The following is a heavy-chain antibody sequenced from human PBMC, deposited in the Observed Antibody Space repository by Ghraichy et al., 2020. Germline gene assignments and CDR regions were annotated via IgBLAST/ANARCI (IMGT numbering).Heavy chain of an antibody. CDR1: GFTFSDYY. CDR2: ISSSGSTI. V-gene: IGHV3-11*01. D-gene: IGHD3-9*01. Sequence: GESLNISCAASGFTFSDYYMSWIRQAPGKGLEWVSYISSSGSTIYYADSVKGRFTISRDNAKNSLYLQMNSLRAEDTAVYYCARDSVQYFDWLLKDYYYYGMAVWGQGTTVTVSS. CDR3: ARDSVQYFDWLLKDYYYYGMAV. J-gene: IGHJ6*02.